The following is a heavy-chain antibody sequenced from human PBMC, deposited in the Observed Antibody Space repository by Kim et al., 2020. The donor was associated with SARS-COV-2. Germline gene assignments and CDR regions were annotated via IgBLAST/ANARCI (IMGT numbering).Heavy chain of an antibody. CDR2: IYPGDADT. CDR3: ARGRVYRDYDF. CDR1: GYNFTNYW. D-gene: IGHD3-10*01. V-gene: IGHV5-51*01. Sequence: GESLKISCQASGYNFTNYWVAWVRQKPGKGLEWLGYIYPGDADTKYGPSFRGLVAITADKSTATAFLHWKNLRASDSAMYYCARGRVYRDYDFWVQGTL. J-gene: IGHJ4*03.